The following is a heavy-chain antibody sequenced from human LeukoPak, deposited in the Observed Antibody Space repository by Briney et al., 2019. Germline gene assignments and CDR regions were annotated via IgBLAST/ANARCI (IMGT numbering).Heavy chain of an antibody. CDR3: ARRARRNIVGVTQGLDY. CDR2: INSNGSST. J-gene: IGHJ4*02. Sequence: PGGSLRLSCAASGFTFSSYWMHWVRQAPGKGLVWVSRINSNGSSTSYADSVKGRFTISRDNAKNTLYLQMNSLRAEDTAVYYCARRARRNIVGVTQGLDYWGQGTLVTVSS. CDR1: GFTFSSYW. V-gene: IGHV3-74*01. D-gene: IGHD1-26*01.